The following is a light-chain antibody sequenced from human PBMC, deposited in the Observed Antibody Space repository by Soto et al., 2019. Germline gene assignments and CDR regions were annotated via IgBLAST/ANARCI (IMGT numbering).Light chain of an antibody. CDR2: GAS. Sequence: EIVMTQSPATLSASPGERATLSCRASQTINNNLAWYQQNPGQAPTLLVYGASTRATGIPAGFSGSGSGTEFTLTISSLQSEDFAVYYCQQYNNWPPITFGQGTRLEIK. V-gene: IGKV3D-15*01. CDR3: QQYNNWPPIT. CDR1: QTINNN. J-gene: IGKJ5*01.